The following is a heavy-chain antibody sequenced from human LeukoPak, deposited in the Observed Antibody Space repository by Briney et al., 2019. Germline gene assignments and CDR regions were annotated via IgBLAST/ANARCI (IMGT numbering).Heavy chain of an antibody. Sequence: GGSLRLSCAASGFNVIINYMSWVRQAPGKGLEWVSVIYSGGSTYYADSVKGRFTISRDNSKNTRYLQTNSLRAEYTAVYYCGRSAFDIWGQGTMVTVSS. V-gene: IGHV3-66*01. CDR3: GRSAFDI. CDR1: GFNVIINY. CDR2: IYSGGST. J-gene: IGHJ3*02.